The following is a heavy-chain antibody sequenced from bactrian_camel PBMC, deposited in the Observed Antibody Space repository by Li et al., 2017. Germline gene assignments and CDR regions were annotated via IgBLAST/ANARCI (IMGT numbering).Heavy chain of an antibody. Sequence: HVQLVESGGGSVKVGGSLRLSCAWSESRYCMGWFRQGSGNVREGVASMSSDGRTTYADSVKGRFTISRDNANNTVYLEMNSLRSADTGLYYCATEFGTAVAENWGRGTQVTVS. D-gene: IGHD6*01. CDR3: ATEFGTAVAEN. CDR2: MSSDGRT. V-gene: IGHV3S53*01. CDR1: SESRYC. J-gene: IGHJ4*01.